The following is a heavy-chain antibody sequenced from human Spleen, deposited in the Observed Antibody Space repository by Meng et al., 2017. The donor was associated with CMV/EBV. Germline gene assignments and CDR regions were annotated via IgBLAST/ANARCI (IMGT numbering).Heavy chain of an antibody. J-gene: IGHJ4*02. Sequence: GGSLRLSCAASGFTFSSYEMNWVRQAPGKGLEWVSYISSSGSTIYYADSVKGRFTISRDNAKNSLYLQMNSLRAEDTAVYYCAFQPAYGFWSGYFDYWGQGTLVTVSS. CDR1: GFTFSSYE. V-gene: IGHV3-48*03. CDR2: ISSSGSTI. D-gene: IGHD3-3*01. CDR3: AFQPAYGFWSGYFDY.